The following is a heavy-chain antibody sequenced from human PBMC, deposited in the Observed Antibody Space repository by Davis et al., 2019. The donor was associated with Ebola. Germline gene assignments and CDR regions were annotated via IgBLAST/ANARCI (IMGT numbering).Heavy chain of an antibody. CDR3: AKGSVTIFGVAPDYYGMDV. Sequence: GESLKISCAASGFTFSSYGMHWVRQAPGKGLEWVAVILYDGSNKYYADSVKGRFTISRDNSKNTLYLQMNSLRAEDTAVYYCAKGSVTIFGVAPDYYGMDVWGKGTTVTVSS. D-gene: IGHD3-3*01. V-gene: IGHV3-30*18. CDR1: GFTFSSYG. CDR2: ILYDGSNK. J-gene: IGHJ6*04.